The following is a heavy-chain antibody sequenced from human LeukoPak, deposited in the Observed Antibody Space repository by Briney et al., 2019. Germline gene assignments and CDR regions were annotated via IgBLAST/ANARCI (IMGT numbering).Heavy chain of an antibody. Sequence: GGSLRLSCAASGFTLSSYWMHWVRQAPGKGLVWVSRIKSDGSSSTYADSVKGRFTIYRDNAKNSLYLQMNTLRAEDTAVYYCVRDLDLGGYSSFEYWGQGTLVTISS. CDR1: GFTLSSYW. V-gene: IGHV3-74*01. J-gene: IGHJ4*02. D-gene: IGHD4-23*01. CDR2: IKSDGSSS. CDR3: VRDLDLGGYSSFEY.